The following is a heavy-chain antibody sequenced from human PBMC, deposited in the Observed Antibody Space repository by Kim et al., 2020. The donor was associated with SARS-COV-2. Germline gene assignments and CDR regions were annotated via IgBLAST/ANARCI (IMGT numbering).Heavy chain of an antibody. Sequence: GGSLRLSCAASGFTFDDYAMHWVRQAPGKGLEWVSGISWNSGSIGYADSVKGRFTISRDNAKNSLYLQMNSLRAEDTALYYCAKDRRLLLWFGEQRGGAFDIWGQGTMVTVSS. V-gene: IGHV3-9*01. D-gene: IGHD3-10*01. CDR2: ISWNSGSI. CDR1: GFTFDDYA. CDR3: AKDRRLLLWFGEQRGGAFDI. J-gene: IGHJ3*02.